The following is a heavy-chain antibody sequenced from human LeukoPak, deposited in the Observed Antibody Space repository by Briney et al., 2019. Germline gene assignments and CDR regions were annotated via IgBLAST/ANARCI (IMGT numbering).Heavy chain of an antibody. Sequence: GGSLRLSCAASGFTFSSYSMNWVRQAPGKGLEWVSSIGSSSSYIHYADSMKGRFTISRDNAKNSLYLQMNSLRAEDTAVYYCARDRAFDIRGQGTMVTVSS. CDR1: GFTFSSYS. CDR2: IGSSSSYI. CDR3: ARDRAFDI. V-gene: IGHV3-21*01. J-gene: IGHJ3*02.